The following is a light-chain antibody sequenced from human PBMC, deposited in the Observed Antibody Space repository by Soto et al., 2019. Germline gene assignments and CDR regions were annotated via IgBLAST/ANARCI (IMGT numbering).Light chain of an antibody. CDR3: QSYDSSLSGSV. CDR2: GNS. CDR1: SSNIGAGYD. Sequence: QSVLTQPPSVSGAPGQRVTISCTGSSSNIGAGYDVHWYQQLPGTAPKLLIYGNSNRPSGVPDRFSGSKSGTSAPLAITGLQAEDEADYYRQSYDSSLSGSVFGGGTKLTVL. V-gene: IGLV1-40*01. J-gene: IGLJ3*02.